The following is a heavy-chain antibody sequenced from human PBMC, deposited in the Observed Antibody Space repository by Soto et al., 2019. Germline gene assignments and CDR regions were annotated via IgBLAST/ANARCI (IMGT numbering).Heavy chain of an antibody. CDR2: ISAYNGNT. Sequence: ASVKVSCKASGYTFTSYGISWVRQAPGQGLEWMGWISAYNGNTNYAQKLQGRVTMTTDTSTSTAYMELRSLRSDDTAVYYCARDIVVVPAAMPVLGENNWFDPWGQGTLVTVSS. CDR1: GYTFTSYG. CDR3: ARDIVVVPAAMPVLGENNWFDP. J-gene: IGHJ5*02. V-gene: IGHV1-18*01. D-gene: IGHD2-2*01.